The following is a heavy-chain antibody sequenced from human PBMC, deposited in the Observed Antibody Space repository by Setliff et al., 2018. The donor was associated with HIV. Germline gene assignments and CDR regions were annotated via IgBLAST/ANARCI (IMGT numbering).Heavy chain of an antibody. CDR1: GYSISTAYY. D-gene: IGHD2-2*01. J-gene: IGHJ6*03. V-gene: IGHV4-38-2*02. CDR3: MREVRVVLPAAASGNYYYYYMDV. Sequence: PSETLSLTCAVSGYSISTAYYWGWIRQPPGKGLEWIGSVYHSGTTYYNPSLKSRVTISVDMSNNQFSLKVTSVTAADTAVYYCMREVRVVLPAAASGNYYYYYMDVWGKGTTVTVSS. CDR2: VYHSGTT.